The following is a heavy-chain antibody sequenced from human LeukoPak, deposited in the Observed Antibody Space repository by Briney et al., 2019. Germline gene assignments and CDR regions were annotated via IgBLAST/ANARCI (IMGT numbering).Heavy chain of an antibody. Sequence: GASVKVSSKASGYTFTSYYMHWVRQAPGQGLEWMGIINPSGGSTSYAQKFQGRVTMTRDMSTSTVYMELSSLRSEDTAVYYCAREGIAAAYVYWGQGTLVTVSS. CDR2: INPSGGST. J-gene: IGHJ4*02. CDR1: GYTFTSYY. CDR3: AREGIAAAYVY. V-gene: IGHV1-46*01. D-gene: IGHD6-13*01.